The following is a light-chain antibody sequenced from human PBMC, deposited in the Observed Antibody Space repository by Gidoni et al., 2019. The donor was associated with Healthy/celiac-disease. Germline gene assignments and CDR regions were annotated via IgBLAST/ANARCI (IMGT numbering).Light chain of an antibody. CDR1: SSNIGSTT. CDR3: AAWDDSLNGYV. V-gene: IGLV1-44*01. CDR2: SNN. Sequence: QSVLTQPPSASGTPGQRVTISCSGSSSNIGSTTVNWYQQLQGTAPKLLICSNNQRPSGVPDRFSGSKSGSSASLAISGLQSEDKADYYCAAWDDSLNGYVFGTGTKVTVL. J-gene: IGLJ1*01.